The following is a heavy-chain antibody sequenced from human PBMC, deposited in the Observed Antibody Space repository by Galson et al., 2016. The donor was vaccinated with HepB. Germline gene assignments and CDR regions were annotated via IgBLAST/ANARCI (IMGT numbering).Heavy chain of an antibody. D-gene: IGHD6-13*01. V-gene: IGHV3-23*01. J-gene: IGHJ4*02. CDR2: ISRGGTNT. CDR1: GFTFNNYA. Sequence: SLRLSCAASGFTFNNYAMSWVRQAPGKGLEWVSEISRGGTNTYYADSVKGRFTISRDTSTLYLQMNSLRAEDTAVYYCATAPSPLWSSSWNFDYWGQGALVTVSS. CDR3: ATAPSPLWSSSWNFDY.